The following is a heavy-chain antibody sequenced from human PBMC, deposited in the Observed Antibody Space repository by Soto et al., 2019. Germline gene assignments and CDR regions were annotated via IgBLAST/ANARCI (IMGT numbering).Heavy chain of an antibody. V-gene: IGHV4-39*01. Sequence: SDTLSLTCAVSGDGISGSVFYWGCIRQPPGKGLEWIGSIYYSGSTYYNPSLKSRVTISVDTSKSQFSLKMRSVTAADTAVYYCARRQQWLAGYFDYWGQGTLVTVSS. D-gene: IGHD6-19*01. CDR3: ARRQQWLAGYFDY. CDR1: GDGISGSVFY. CDR2: IYYSGST. J-gene: IGHJ4*02.